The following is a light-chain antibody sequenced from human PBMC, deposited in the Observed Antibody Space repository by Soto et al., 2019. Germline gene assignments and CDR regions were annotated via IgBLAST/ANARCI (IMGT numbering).Light chain of an antibody. CDR2: GIS. Sequence: EIVLTQSPGTLSLFPGERATLSCRASQSVPNSHLAWFQQKPGQAPRPLIYGISKRATGVPDRFSGSGSGTDFTLTISRLEPEDFAVYYCHQYHYSWKFGQGTKV. V-gene: IGKV3-20*01. CDR3: HQYHYSWK. J-gene: IGKJ1*01. CDR1: QSVPNSH.